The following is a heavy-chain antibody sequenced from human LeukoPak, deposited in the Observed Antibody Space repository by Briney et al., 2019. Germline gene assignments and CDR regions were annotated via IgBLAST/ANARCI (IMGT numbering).Heavy chain of an antibody. CDR3: AKAIDIVVVVRILYYFDY. V-gene: IGHV3-21*01. CDR1: GFTFSSYS. CDR2: FNSSSSYI. D-gene: IGHD2-2*01. Sequence: GGSLRLSCAASGFTFSSYSMDWVRQAPGKGLEWVSSFNSSSSYIYYADSVKGRFTISRDNSKDTLYLQMNSLRAEDTAVYYCAKAIDIVVVVRILYYFDYWGQGTLVTVSS. J-gene: IGHJ4*02.